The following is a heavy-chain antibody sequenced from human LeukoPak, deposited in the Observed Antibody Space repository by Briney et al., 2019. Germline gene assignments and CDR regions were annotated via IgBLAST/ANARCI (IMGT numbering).Heavy chain of an antibody. CDR3: ARGGYVVVVVAATRDAFDI. D-gene: IGHD2-15*01. J-gene: IGHJ3*02. CDR2: ISGSGGST. Sequence: TGGSLRLSCAASGFTFSSYAMSWVRQAPGKGLEWVSAISGSGGSTYYADSVKGRFTISRDNSKNTLYLQMNSLRAEDTAVYYCARGGYVVVVVAATRDAFDIWGQGTMVTVSS. V-gene: IGHV3-23*01. CDR1: GFTFSSYA.